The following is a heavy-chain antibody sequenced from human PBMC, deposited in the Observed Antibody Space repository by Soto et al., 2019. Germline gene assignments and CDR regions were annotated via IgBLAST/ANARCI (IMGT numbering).Heavy chain of an antibody. Sequence: QVQLVESGGGVVQPGRSLRLSCAASGFTFSNYGLHWVRQAPGKGLEWVAFISYGGSTRYYADSVKGRFTISRDNSNNPQNLKLSGLGPEDKAWYYCEEDCYRPYDYWCRLDVGSQWTTVTVTS. CDR1: GFTFSNYG. V-gene: IGHV3-30*18. D-gene: IGHD2-8*02. J-gene: IGHJ6*02. CDR2: ISYGGSTR. CDR3: EEDCYRPYDYWCRLDV.